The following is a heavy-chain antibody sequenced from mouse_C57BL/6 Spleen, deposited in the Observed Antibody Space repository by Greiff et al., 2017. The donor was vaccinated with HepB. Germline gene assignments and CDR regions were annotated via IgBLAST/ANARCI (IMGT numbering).Heavy chain of an antibody. CDR3: ARYTSYGNYVGGGYAMDY. Sequence: VQLQQSGAELVKPGASVKISCKASGYTFTDYYINWVKQRPGQGLEWIGKIGPGSGSTYYNEKFKGKATLTADKSSSTAYMQLSSLTSEDSAVYFCARYTSYGNYVGGGYAMDYWGQGTSVTVSS. CDR2: IGPGSGST. V-gene: IGHV1-77*01. D-gene: IGHD2-1*01. J-gene: IGHJ4*01. CDR1: GYTFTDYY.